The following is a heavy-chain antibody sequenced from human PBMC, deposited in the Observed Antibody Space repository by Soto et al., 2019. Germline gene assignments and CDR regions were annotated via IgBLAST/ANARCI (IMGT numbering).Heavy chain of an antibody. CDR2: VGGSSDST. D-gene: IGHD2-15*01. J-gene: IGHJ4*02. Sequence: EGQLLDSGGGLVQPGGSLRLSCAASGFTFRNYAMSWVRQAPGKGLEWVSGVGGSSDSTYYADSVKGRFTISRDNSKDTLYLQMNSLRAEDTAVYYCAKSLLGYCSGGSCYTPPYFDYWGQGTLVTVSS. V-gene: IGHV3-23*01. CDR1: GFTFRNYA. CDR3: AKSLLGYCSGGSCYTPPYFDY.